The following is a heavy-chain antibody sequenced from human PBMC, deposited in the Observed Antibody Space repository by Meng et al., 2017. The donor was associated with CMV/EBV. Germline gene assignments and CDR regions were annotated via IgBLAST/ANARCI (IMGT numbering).Heavy chain of an antibody. V-gene: IGHV3-9*01. CDR3: AKSSQGYYDSSGLGY. CDR1: GFTFDDYA. J-gene: IGHJ4*02. D-gene: IGHD3-22*01. CDR2: ISWNSGSM. Sequence: SLKISCAASGFTFDDYAMHWVRQAPGKGLEWVSGISWNSGSMGYADSVKGRFTISRDNAKNSLYLQMNSLRAEDTALYYCAKSSQGYYDSSGLGYWGQGTLVTVSS.